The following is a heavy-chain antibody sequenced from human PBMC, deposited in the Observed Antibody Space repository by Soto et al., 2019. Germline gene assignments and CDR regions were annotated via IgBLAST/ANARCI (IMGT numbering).Heavy chain of an antibody. J-gene: IGHJ5*02. CDR2: IIPIFGTA. V-gene: IGHV1-69*13. D-gene: IGHD2-2*03. CDR3: ARDRSAGYYNWFDP. CDR1: GGTFSSYA. Sequence: ASVKVSCKASGGTFSSYAISWVRQAPGQGLEWMGGIIPIFGTANYAQKFQGRVTITADESTSTAYMELSSLRSEDTAVYYCARDRSAGYYNWFDPWGREPWSPSPQ.